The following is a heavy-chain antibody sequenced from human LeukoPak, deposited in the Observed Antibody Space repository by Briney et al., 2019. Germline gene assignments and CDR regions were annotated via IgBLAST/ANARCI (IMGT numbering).Heavy chain of an antibody. CDR2: ISAYNGNT. CDR3: ARDGRGAGGLQGFDP. CDR1: GGTFSSYT. V-gene: IGHV1-18*01. D-gene: IGHD3-10*01. Sequence: GASVKVSCKASGGTFSSYTISWVRQAPGQGLEWMGWISAYNGNTNYAQKLQGRVTMTTDTSTSTAYMELRSLRSDDTAVYYCARDGRGAGGLQGFDPWGQGTLVTVSS. J-gene: IGHJ5*02.